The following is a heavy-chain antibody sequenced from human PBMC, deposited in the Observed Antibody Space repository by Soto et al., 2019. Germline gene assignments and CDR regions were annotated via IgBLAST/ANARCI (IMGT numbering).Heavy chain of an antibody. Sequence: SETLSLTCTVSGGSISSYYWSWIRQPAGKGLEWIGRIYTSGSTNYNPSLKSRVTMSVDTSKNQFSRKLSSVTAADTAVYYCARGYSSSWSPQYSYYYYGMDVWGQGTMVTVSS. D-gene: IGHD6-13*01. CDR1: GGSISSYY. CDR2: IYTSGST. J-gene: IGHJ6*02. V-gene: IGHV4-4*07. CDR3: ARGYSSSWSPQYSYYYYGMDV.